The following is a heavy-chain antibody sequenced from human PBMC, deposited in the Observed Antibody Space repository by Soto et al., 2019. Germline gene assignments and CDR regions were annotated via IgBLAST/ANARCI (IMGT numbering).Heavy chain of an antibody. CDR1: GYSFTSYW. CDR3: ARHQVPAAEYNWFDP. V-gene: IGHV5-51*01. J-gene: IGHJ5*02. CDR2: IYPGDSDT. D-gene: IGHD2-2*01. Sequence: GESLKISCKGSGYSFTSYWIGWVRQMPGKGLEWMGIIYPGDSDTRYSPSFQGQVTISADKSISTAYLQWSSLKASDTAMCYCARHQVPAAEYNWFDPWGQGTLVTVSS.